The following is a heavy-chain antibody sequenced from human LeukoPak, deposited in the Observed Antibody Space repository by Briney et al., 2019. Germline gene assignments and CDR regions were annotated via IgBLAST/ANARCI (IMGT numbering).Heavy chain of an antibody. CDR1: GYTLTELS. CDR2: FDPEDGET. D-gene: IGHD3-16*01. Sequence: ASVKVSCKVSGYTLTELSMHWVRQAPGKGLEWMGGFDPEDGETIYAQNFQGRVTMTRDSSRSTVYMELSSLKSEDTAVYYCARGWTWGDSWGQGSPVTVSS. CDR3: ARGWTWGDS. J-gene: IGHJ1*01. V-gene: IGHV1-24*01.